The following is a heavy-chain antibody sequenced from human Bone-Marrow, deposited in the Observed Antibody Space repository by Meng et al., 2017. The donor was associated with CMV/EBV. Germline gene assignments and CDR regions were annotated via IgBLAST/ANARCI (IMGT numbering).Heavy chain of an antibody. CDR3: AREGYCSGNTCYTRGTFDY. D-gene: IGHD2-2*02. Sequence: GESLKISCAASGFTFSSYWMSWVRQAPGKGLEWVANLKQDGSEKYYVDSVKGRFTISRDNAKNSLYLQMNSLRAEDTAVYYCAREGYCSGNTCYTRGTFDYWGQGTLVTVSS. CDR1: GFTFSSYW. J-gene: IGHJ4*02. CDR2: LKQDGSEK. V-gene: IGHV3-7*01.